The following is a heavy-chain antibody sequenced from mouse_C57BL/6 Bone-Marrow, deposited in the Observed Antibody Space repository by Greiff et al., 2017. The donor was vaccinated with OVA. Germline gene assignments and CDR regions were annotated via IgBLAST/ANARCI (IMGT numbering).Heavy chain of an antibody. V-gene: IGHV1-69*01. CDR2: IDPSDSYT. CDR3: ARRTYGRYFDY. Sequence: QVQLQQPGAELVMPGASVKLSCKASGYTFTSYWMHWVKQRPGQGLEWIGEIDPSDSYTNYNQKFKGKSTLTVDKSSSTAYMQLSSLTSEDSAVYYCARRTYGRYFDYWGQGTTLTVSS. D-gene: IGHD1-1*01. CDR1: GYTFTSYW. J-gene: IGHJ2*01.